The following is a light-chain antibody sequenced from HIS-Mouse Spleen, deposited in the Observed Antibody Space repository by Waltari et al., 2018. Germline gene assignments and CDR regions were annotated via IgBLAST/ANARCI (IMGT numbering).Light chain of an antibody. V-gene: IGKV1-33*01. CDR1: QDISNY. Sequence: DIQMTQSPSSLSASVGDRLTITCQASQDISNYLNWYQQKPGKAPKLLIYDASNFETGVPSRFSGSGSGTDFTFTISSLQPEDIATYYCQQYDNLPFGGGTKVEIK. J-gene: IGKJ4*01. CDR2: DAS. CDR3: QQYDNLP.